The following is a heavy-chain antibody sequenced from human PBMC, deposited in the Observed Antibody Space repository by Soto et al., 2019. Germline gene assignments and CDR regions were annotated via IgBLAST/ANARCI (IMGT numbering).Heavy chain of an antibody. CDR1: GYTFTGYY. CDR2: INPNSGGT. CDR3: ARDRSYSGSYCHYGMDV. D-gene: IGHD1-26*01. Sequence: QVQLVQSGAEVKKPGASVKVSCKASGYTFTGYYMHWVRQAPGQGLEWMGWINPNSGGTNCAQEFQGWVTMTRDTPISTAYMELSRLRSDDTAVYYCARDRSYSGSYCHYGMDVWGQGTTVTVSS. V-gene: IGHV1-2*04. J-gene: IGHJ6*02.